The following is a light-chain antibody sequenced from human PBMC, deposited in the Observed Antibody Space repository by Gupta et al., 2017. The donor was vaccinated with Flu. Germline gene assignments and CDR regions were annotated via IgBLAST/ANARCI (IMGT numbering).Light chain of an antibody. CDR2: STN. CDR3: VLYMGSGIWV. Sequence: QTVVTQQPSFSVSAATTVTLTCGFTSGSVATSYYPTWYQQTPGQAPRTLIYSTNMRSSGVPDRFSGSILGNKAALTITGAEADDESDYYGVLYMGSGIWVFGGGTKLTVL. J-gene: IGLJ3*02. CDR1: SGSVATSYY. V-gene: IGLV8-61*01.